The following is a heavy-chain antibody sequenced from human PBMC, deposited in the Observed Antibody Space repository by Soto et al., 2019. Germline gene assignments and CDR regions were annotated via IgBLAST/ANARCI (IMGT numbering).Heavy chain of an antibody. Sequence: ETLSRTCTVSGGYSSSYYWSWLRQPPGKGLEWIGHIYYSGSTNYNPSLQSRVTISVDTSKNQFSLKLSSVTAADTAVYYCERDKQQLVWSGWFDPWGQGTLVTVS. V-gene: IGHV4-59*01. CDR1: GGYSSSYY. D-gene: IGHD6-13*01. CDR3: ERDKQQLVWSGWFDP. CDR2: IYYSGST. J-gene: IGHJ5*02.